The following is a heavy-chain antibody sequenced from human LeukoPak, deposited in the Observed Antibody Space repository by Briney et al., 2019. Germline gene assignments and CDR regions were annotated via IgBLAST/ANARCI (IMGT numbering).Heavy chain of an antibody. D-gene: IGHD2-2*03. CDR2: ISGSGGST. Sequence: PGGSLRLSCAASGFTFSSYAMSWVRQAPGKGLEWVSAISGSGGSTYYADPVKGRFTISRDNSKNTLYLQMNSLRAEDTAVYYCAKPPGYCSSTSCADYWGQGTLVTVSS. V-gene: IGHV3-23*01. CDR3: AKPPGYCSSTSCADY. CDR1: GFTFSSYA. J-gene: IGHJ4*02.